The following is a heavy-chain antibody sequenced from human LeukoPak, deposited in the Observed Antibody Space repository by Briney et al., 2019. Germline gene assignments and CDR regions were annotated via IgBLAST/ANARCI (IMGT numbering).Heavy chain of an antibody. Sequence: SQTLSLTCTVSGGSISSGGYYWSWIRQPPGKGLEWIGYIYHSGSTYYNPSLKSRVTISVDTSKNQFSLKLSSVTAADTAVYYCARGLPKYGGSSGYYPDYWGQGTLVTVSS. D-gene: IGHD3-22*01. J-gene: IGHJ4*02. V-gene: IGHV4-30-2*05. CDR3: ARGLPKYGGSSGYYPDY. CDR1: GGSISSGGYY. CDR2: IYHSGST.